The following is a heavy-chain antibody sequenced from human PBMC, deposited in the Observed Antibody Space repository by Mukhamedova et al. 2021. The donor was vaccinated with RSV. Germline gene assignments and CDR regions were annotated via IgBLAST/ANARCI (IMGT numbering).Heavy chain of an antibody. D-gene: IGHD3-10*01. Sequence: PPGKGLESIGYISYSGSTSYNPSLKSRVSISVDTSNNQVSLKLSSVTAADTAVYFCARYPMARGINPYYFYYYMDVWGNGTTVT. J-gene: IGHJ6*03. CDR3: ARYPMARGINPYYFYYYMDV. CDR2: ISYSGST. V-gene: IGHV4-59*01.